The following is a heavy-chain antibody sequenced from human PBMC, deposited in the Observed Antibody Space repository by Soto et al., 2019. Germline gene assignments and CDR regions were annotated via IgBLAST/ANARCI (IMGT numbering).Heavy chain of an antibody. J-gene: IGHJ4*02. CDR3: ARHGGEQLPSEYYFDY. CDR2: INHSGST. D-gene: IGHD6-6*01. V-gene: IGHV4-34*01. CDR1: GGSFSGYY. Sequence: SETLSLTCAVYGGSFSGYYWSWIRQPPGKGLEWIGEINHSGSTNYNPSLKSRVTISVDTSKNQFSLKLSSVTAADTAVYYCARHGGEQLPSEYYFDYWGQGTLVTVSS.